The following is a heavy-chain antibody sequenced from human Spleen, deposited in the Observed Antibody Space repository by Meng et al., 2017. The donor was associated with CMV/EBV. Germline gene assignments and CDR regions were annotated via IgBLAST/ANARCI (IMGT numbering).Heavy chain of an antibody. V-gene: IGHV5-51*01. CDR2: IYPGDSDT. CDR3: ARLSDDTAMDLYFDY. Sequence: GESLKISCKGSGYSFTTYWIAWVRQMPGKGLEWMGIIYPGDSDTRYSPSFQGQVTISADKSISTAYLQWSSLKASDTAMYYCARLSDDTAMDLYFDYWGQGTLVTVSS. CDR1: GYSFTTYW. J-gene: IGHJ4*02. D-gene: IGHD5-18*01.